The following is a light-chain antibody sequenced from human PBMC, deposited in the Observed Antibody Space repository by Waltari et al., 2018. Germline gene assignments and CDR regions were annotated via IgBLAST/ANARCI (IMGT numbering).Light chain of an antibody. CDR3: CSYVQKDIWL. CDR2: EVI. Sequence: QSALTQPASVSGAPGQSITISCTGTTGGGGNSNFVSWYQHHPGKVPKLIIYEVIKRPSGISDRFTGSKSGNTASLSISGLQAEDEADYYCCSYVQKDIWLFGGGTKVTVL. J-gene: IGLJ3*02. V-gene: IGLV2-23*02. CDR1: TGGGGNSNF.